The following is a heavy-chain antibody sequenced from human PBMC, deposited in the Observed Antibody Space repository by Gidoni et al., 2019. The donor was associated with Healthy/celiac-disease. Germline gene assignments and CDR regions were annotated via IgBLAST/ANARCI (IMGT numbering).Heavy chain of an antibody. J-gene: IGHJ5*02. CDR3: ARHRSSSSYNWFDP. CDR1: GYSFTSYW. D-gene: IGHD6-6*01. V-gene: IGHV5-10-1*03. Sequence: EVQLVQSGAEVKKPGESLRISSKGSGYSFTSYWISCVRQMPGKGLEWMGRIYPSDSYTNYTPSFQGHVTISADKSISTAYLQWSSLKASDTAMYYCARHRSSSSYNWFDPWGQGTLVTVSS. CDR2: IYPSDSYT.